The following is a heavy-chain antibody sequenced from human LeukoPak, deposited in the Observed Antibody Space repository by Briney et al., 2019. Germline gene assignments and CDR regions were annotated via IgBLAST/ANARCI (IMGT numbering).Heavy chain of an antibody. D-gene: IGHD3-22*01. CDR2: INPNSGGT. V-gene: IGHV1-2*06. J-gene: IGHJ3*02. CDR1: GYTLTAYY. CDR3: ARPHYESSGLYVDAFDI. Sequence: ASVKVCCKASGYTLTAYYLHWVRQAPGQGLEWMGRINPNSGGTTYAQKFQGRVTMTRDTSIGTAYMELSSLRSDDTAVYYCARPHYESSGLYVDAFDIWGQGTMVTVFS.